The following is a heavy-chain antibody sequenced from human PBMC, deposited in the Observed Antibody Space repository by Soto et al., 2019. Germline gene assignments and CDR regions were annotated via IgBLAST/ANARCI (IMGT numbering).Heavy chain of an antibody. Sequence: SETLSLTCTVSGGSVSSGSYHWSWIRQPPGKGLEWIGYIYYSGSTNYNPSLKSRVTISVDTSKNQFSLKLSSVTAADTAVYYCARDGCSSTSCYRRPYYYGMDVWGQGTTVTVSS. CDR3: ARDGCSSTSCYRRPYYYGMDV. CDR1: GGSVSSGSYH. D-gene: IGHD2-2*01. CDR2: IYYSGST. J-gene: IGHJ6*02. V-gene: IGHV4-61*01.